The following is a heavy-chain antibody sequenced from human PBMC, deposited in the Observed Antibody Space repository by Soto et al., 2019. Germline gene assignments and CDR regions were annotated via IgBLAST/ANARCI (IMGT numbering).Heavy chain of an antibody. V-gene: IGHV4-59*01. D-gene: IGHD6-13*01. Sequence: PSETLSLTCTVSGGSISSYYWSWIRQPPGKGLEWIGYIYYSGSTNYNPSLKSRVTISVDTSKNHFSLKVSSVTAADTAVYYCARDSSWSLDYWGQGTLVTVSS. CDR3: ARDSSWSLDY. J-gene: IGHJ4*02. CDR1: GGSISSYY. CDR2: IYYSGST.